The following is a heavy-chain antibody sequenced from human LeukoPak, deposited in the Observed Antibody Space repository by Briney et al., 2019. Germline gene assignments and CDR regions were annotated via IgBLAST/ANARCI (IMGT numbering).Heavy chain of an antibody. D-gene: IGHD3-3*01. CDR1: GFTFSNAW. V-gene: IGHV3-15*01. CDR2: IKSKTDGGTT. J-gene: IGHJ4*02. Sequence: GGSLRLSCAASGFTFSNAWMSWVRQAPGKGLEWVGRIKSKTDGGTTDYAAPVKGRFTISRDDSKNTLYLQMNSLKTEDTAVYYCTTGSPDYDFWSGPTTKFDYWGQGTLVTVSS. CDR3: TTGSPDYDFWSGPTTKFDY.